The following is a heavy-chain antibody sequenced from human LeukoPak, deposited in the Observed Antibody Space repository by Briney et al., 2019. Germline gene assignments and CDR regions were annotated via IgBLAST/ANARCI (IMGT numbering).Heavy chain of an antibody. V-gene: IGHV1-8*02. CDR2: MNPNSGNT. Sequence: GSWVKVSCKASGGTFSSYAINWVRQAPGQGLEWMGWMNPNSGNTGYAQKFQGRVTMTRNTSISTAYMELSSLRSEDTAVYYCARGGGHDYGDYGPYWGQGTLVTVSS. CDR3: ARGGGHDYGDYGPY. J-gene: IGHJ4*02. D-gene: IGHD4-17*01. CDR1: GGTFSSYA.